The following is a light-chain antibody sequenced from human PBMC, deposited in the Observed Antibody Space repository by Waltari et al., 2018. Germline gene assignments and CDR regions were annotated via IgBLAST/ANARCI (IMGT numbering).Light chain of an antibody. J-gene: IGKJ5*01. V-gene: IGKV1-33*01. CDR1: QGISNY. Sequence: DIQMTQSPSSLSASVGDRVTITCQASQGISNYLNWYQQKPGKAPKLLIYDASNLETGVPSRFSGSGSGTDFTFTISSLQPEDIATYYCQQYDNLPGVTFGQGTRLEIK. CDR2: DAS. CDR3: QQYDNLPGVT.